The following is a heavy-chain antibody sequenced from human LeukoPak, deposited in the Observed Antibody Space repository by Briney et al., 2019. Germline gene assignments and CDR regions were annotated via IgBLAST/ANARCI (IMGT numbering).Heavy chain of an antibody. CDR1: GYTLTGYY. Sequence: ASVKVSSKASGYTLTGYYMQWVRQAPGQGLEWMGWINPNSGGTNYAQNFQGRVTMTRDTSISTAYMELRGLISDDTAVYYCARVYGSGSPWMNFDPWGQRTLVTVSS. CDR3: ARVYGSGSPWMNFDP. CDR2: INPNSGGT. V-gene: IGHV1-2*02. J-gene: IGHJ5*02. D-gene: IGHD3-10*01.